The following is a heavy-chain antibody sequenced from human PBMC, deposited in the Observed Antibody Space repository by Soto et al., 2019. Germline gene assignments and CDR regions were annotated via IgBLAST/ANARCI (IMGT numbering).Heavy chain of an antibody. D-gene: IGHD3-9*01. V-gene: IGHV4-39*01. CDR1: GGSISSSSYY. CDR2: IYYSGST. CDR3: ALGGLVTTFMDV. Sequence: SETLSLTCTVSGGSISSSSYYWGWIRQPPGKGLEWIGSIYYSGSTYYNPSLKSRVTISVDTSKNQFSLKLSSVTAADTAVYYCALGGLVTTFMDVWGKGTTVTVS. J-gene: IGHJ6*03.